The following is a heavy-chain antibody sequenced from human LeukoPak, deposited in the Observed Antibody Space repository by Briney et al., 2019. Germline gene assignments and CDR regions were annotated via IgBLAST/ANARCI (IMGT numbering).Heavy chain of an antibody. Sequence: SETLSLTCTVSGGSISSYYWSWIRQPPGKGLEWIGYIYYSGSTNYNPSLKSRVTISVDTSKNQFSLKLSSVTAADTAVYYCARHVRRGSNYFDYWGQGTLVTVSS. J-gene: IGHJ4*02. D-gene: IGHD2-2*01. CDR2: IYYSGST. CDR1: GGSISSYY. V-gene: IGHV4-59*08. CDR3: ARHVRRGSNYFDY.